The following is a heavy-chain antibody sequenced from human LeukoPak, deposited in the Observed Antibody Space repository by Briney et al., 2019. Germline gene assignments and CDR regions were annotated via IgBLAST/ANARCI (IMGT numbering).Heavy chain of an antibody. D-gene: IGHD3-9*01. CDR3: AKDSLTGTGPYYFDY. Sequence: GGSLRLSCAASGFTFSGYVMTWVRQAPGKGLEWLAYIRYDGINKYYADSVQGRFTISRDNSKNKVYLQMNSLRAEDTAVYYCAKDSLTGTGPYYFDYWGQGTLVTVSS. J-gene: IGHJ4*02. CDR2: IRYDGINK. CDR1: GFTFSGYV. V-gene: IGHV3-30*02.